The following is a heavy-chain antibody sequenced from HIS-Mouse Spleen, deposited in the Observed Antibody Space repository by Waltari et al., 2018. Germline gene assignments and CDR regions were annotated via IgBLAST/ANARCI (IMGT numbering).Heavy chain of an antibody. V-gene: IGHV4-39*07. J-gene: IGHJ2*01. CDR2: MYYSGST. CDR1: GCSISSSSYY. Sequence: QLQLQESGPGLVKPSETLSLTCTVSGCSISSSSYYWGWIRPPPGKGLEWIGCMYYSGSTYYNPSLKSRVTISVDTSKNQFSLKLSSVTAADTAVYYCAREIPYSSSWYDWYFDLWGRGTLVTVSS. D-gene: IGHD6-13*01. CDR3: AREIPYSSSWYDWYFDL.